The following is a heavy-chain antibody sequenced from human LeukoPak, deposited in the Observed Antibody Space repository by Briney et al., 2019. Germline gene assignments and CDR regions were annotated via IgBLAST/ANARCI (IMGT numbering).Heavy chain of an antibody. CDR3: ASRDSSGYLDY. CDR1: GGSISSSSYY. Sequence: SETLSLTCTVSGGSISSSSYYWGWIRQPPGKGPEWIGSIYYSGSTYYNPSLKSRVTISVDTSKNQFSLKLSSVTAADTAVYYCASRDSSGYLDYWGQGTLVTVSS. V-gene: IGHV4-39*07. J-gene: IGHJ4*02. D-gene: IGHD3-22*01. CDR2: IYYSGST.